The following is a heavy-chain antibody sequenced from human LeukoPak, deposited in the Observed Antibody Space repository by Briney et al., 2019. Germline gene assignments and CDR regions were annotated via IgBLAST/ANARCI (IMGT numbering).Heavy chain of an antibody. CDR3: ARDLSPVVRASPMGY. J-gene: IGHJ4*02. Sequence: PGGSLRLSCAASGFTFSSYAMSWVRQAPGKGLEWVSDISGSGGSTYYADSVKGRFTISRDNSKNTLYLQMNSLRAEDTAVYYCARDLSPVVRASPMGYWGQGTLVTVSS. CDR2: ISGSGGST. CDR1: GFTFSSYA. D-gene: IGHD3-10*01. V-gene: IGHV3-23*01.